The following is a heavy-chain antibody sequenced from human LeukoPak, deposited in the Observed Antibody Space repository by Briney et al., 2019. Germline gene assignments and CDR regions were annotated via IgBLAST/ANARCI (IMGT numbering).Heavy chain of an antibody. J-gene: IGHJ6*02. V-gene: IGHV1-2*02. CDR2: LNPNSGGT. D-gene: IGHD2-2*01. Sequence: ASVKVSCKASGYTFTGYYMHWVRQAPGQGLEWMGWLNPNSGGTNYAQKFQGRVTMTRDTSISTAYMELSRLRSDDTAVYYCARESRSSSGMDVWGQGTTVTVSS. CDR3: ARESRSSSGMDV. CDR1: GYTFTGYY.